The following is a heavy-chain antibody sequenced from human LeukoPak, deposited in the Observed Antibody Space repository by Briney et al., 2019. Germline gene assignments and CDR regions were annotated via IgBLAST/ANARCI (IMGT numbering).Heavy chain of an antibody. V-gene: IGHV3-23*01. J-gene: IGHJ4*02. CDR2: ISGSGGST. CDR3: AKVRRITMIVVVMGTFDY. CDR1: GFTFSSYA. Sequence: GGSLRLSCAASGFTFSSYAMSWVRQAPGKGLEWVSAISGSGGSTYYADSVKGRFTISRDNSKNTLYLQMNNLRAEDTAVYYCAKVRRITMIVVVMGTFDYWGQGTLVTVSS. D-gene: IGHD3-22*01.